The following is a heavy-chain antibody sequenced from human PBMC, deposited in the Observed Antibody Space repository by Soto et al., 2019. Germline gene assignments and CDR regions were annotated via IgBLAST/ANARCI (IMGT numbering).Heavy chain of an antibody. V-gene: IGHV1-58*01. CDR1: GFAFTNSA. D-gene: IGHD2-21*02. CDR2: IIVASGRT. J-gene: IGHJ3*01. Sequence: SVKVSCKTSGFAFTNSAVQWVRQARGQRLEWIGWIIVASGRTNYAREVQERVTISRDTSTSTAYMELSGLRSEDTAVYYCVAELYSGGGCCSFDFWGQGTMVTVSS. CDR3: VAELYSGGGCCSFDF.